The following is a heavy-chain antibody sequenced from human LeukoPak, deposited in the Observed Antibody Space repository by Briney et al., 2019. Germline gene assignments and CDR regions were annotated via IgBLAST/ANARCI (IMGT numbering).Heavy chain of an antibody. J-gene: IGHJ5*02. CDR2: IDYSGGA. V-gene: IGHV4-59*08. D-gene: IGHD2-15*01. CDR3: ARLVHCSGGSCYSAGGRDWFDP. CDR1: GGSISSYY. Sequence: SETLSLTCTVSGGSISSYYWNWIRQPPGKGLEWIGYIDYSGGANYNPSLKSRVTISVDTSKNQFSLKLSSVTAADTAVYYCARLVHCSGGSCYSAGGRDWFDPWGQGTLVTVSS.